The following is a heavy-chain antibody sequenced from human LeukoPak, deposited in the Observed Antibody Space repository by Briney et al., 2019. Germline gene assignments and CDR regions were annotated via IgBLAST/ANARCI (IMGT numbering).Heavy chain of an antibody. CDR2: INPNSGDT. V-gene: IGHV1-2*02. J-gene: IGHJ4*02. CDR1: GYSFSGYF. CDR3: ARGRYSSSFYYFDY. Sequence: EASVKVSCKTSGYSFSGYFMNWVRQAPGQGLEWMGRINPNSGDTNYAQKFQGRVTMTRDTSISTAYMELSRLRSDDTAVYYCARGRYSSSFYYFDYWGQGTLVTVSS. D-gene: IGHD6-6*01.